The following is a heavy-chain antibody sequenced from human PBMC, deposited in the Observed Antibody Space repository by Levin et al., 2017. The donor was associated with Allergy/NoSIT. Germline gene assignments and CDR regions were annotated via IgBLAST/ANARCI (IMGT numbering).Heavy chain of an antibody. CDR2: ISSSGSTI. CDR3: ARGYSYGKGNGMDV. V-gene: IGHV3-11*01. Sequence: GESLKISCAASGFTFSDYYMSWIRQAPGKGLEWVSYISSSGSTIYYADSVKGRFTISRDNAKNSLYLQMNSLRAEDTAVYYCARGYSYGKGNGMDVWGQGTTVTVSS. CDR1: GFTFSDYY. D-gene: IGHD5-18*01. J-gene: IGHJ6*02.